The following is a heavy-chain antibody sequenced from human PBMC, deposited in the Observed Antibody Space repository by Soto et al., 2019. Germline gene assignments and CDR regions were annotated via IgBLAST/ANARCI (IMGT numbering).Heavy chain of an antibody. CDR1: GYRFASYR. CDR2: IDPSDSDI. J-gene: IGHJ5*01. CDR3: ARSFFDNFES. Sequence: GESLKISCKGSGYRFASYRIAWVRQMPGKGLEWMGIIDPSDSDIRYSPSFQGQVTISADKSISTAYLQWSSLKASDTAIYYCARSFFDNFESWGHGTLVTVSS. D-gene: IGHD3-3*01. V-gene: IGHV5-51*01.